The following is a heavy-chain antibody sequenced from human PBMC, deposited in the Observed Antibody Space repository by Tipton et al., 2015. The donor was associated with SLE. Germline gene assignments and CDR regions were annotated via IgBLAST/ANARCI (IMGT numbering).Heavy chain of an antibody. CDR1: GYTFTGHY. CDR3: ARDASYYYGLDV. Sequence: QLVQSGAEVKKPGASVKVSCKASGYTFTGHYIHWVRQAPGHGLEWMGRINPNSGDTNYAQKFQGRVTMTRDTSISTAYMELSRLRSDDTAVYYCARDASYYYGLDVWGQGTTVSVSS. J-gene: IGHJ6*02. CDR2: INPNSGDT. V-gene: IGHV1-2*06.